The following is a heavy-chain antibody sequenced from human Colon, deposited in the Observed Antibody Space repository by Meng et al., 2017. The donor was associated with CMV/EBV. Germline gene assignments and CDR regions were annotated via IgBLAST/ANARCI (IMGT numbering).Heavy chain of an antibody. CDR3: ATLQLDRRINYGVDV. V-gene: IGHV3-23*01. D-gene: IGHD1-1*01. CDR2: VSGSGGDT. CDR1: GFTFSACA. Sequence: GGSLRLSCAASGFTFSACAMSWVRQAPGKGLEWVAVVSGSGGDTYYADSVKGRFTISRDNSKSTLYLQMHRLRAEDTAVYYCATLQLDRRINYGVDVWGQGTTVTVSS. J-gene: IGHJ6*02.